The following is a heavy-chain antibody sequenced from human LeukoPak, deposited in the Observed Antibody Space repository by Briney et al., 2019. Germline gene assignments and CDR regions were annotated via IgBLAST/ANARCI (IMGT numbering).Heavy chain of an antibody. CDR1: GFTFSSYG. D-gene: IGHD1-26*01. Sequence: GGSLRLSCAASGFTFSSYGMHWVRQAPGKGPEWVAVISYDGSNKYYADSVKGRFTISRDNSKNTLYLQMNSLRAEDTAVYYCAKMVSGDSGSYYWGQGTLVTVSS. J-gene: IGHJ4*02. CDR3: AKMVSGDSGSYY. V-gene: IGHV3-30*18. CDR2: ISYDGSNK.